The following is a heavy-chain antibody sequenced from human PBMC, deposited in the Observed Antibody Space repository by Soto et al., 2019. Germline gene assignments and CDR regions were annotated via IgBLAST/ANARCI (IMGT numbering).Heavy chain of an antibody. CDR3: ARGLRGAMVRGVIGWFDP. CDR2: IYYSGST. CDR1: GGSISSGGYY. J-gene: IGHJ5*02. Sequence: QVQLQESGPGLVKPPQTLSLTCTVSGGSISSGGYYWSWIRQHPGKGLEWIGYIYYSGSTYYNPSLKSRVTISVDTSKNKFSLKLSSVTAADTAVYYCARGLRGAMVRGVIGWFDPWGQGTLVTVSS. D-gene: IGHD3-10*01. V-gene: IGHV4-31*03.